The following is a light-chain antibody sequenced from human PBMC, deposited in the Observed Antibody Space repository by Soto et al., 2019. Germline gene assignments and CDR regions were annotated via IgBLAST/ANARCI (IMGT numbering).Light chain of an antibody. Sequence: QSALTQPASVSGSPGQSITISCTGTSSDIGSYNLVSWYQQHQGKAPKLMIYEATKRPSGVSNRFSGSKSGNTASLTISGLQAEDEADYYCCLYASSSTFIFGGGTKLTVL. CDR2: EAT. CDR1: SSDIGSYNL. CDR3: CLYASSSTFI. J-gene: IGLJ2*01. V-gene: IGLV2-23*02.